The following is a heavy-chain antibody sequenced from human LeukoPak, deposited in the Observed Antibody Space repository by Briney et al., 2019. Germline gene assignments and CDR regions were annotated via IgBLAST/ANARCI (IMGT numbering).Heavy chain of an antibody. D-gene: IGHD5-18*01. CDR2: IYYSGST. J-gene: IGHJ4*02. CDR3: VSPRGFSYGYFDY. CDR1: GGSVSSSGYY. V-gene: IGHV4-39*01. Sequence: SETLSLTCTVSGGSVSSSGYYWGWIRQPPGKGLEWIGTIYYSGSTYYNSSLKSRVTISVDTSKNQFSLTLGSVSATDTAVYYCVSPRGFSYGYFDYWGQGTLVTVSS.